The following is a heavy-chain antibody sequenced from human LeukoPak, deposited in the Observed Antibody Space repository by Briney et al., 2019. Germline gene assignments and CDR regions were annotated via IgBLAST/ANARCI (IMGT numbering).Heavy chain of an antibody. J-gene: IGHJ5*02. V-gene: IGHV4-38-2*02. Sequence: SETLSLTCTVSGYSISSGYYWGWIRQPPGKGLEWIGSIYHSGSTYYNPSLKSRVTISVDTSKNQFSLNLSSVTAADTAVYYCARDVHGSGTWDWFDPWGQGTLVTVSS. D-gene: IGHD3-10*01. CDR2: IYHSGST. CDR3: ARDVHGSGTWDWFDP. CDR1: GYSISSGYY.